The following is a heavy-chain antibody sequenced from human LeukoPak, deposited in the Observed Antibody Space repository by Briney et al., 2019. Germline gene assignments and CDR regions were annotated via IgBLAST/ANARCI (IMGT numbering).Heavy chain of an antibody. CDR3: AREKKVTTRKNWFDP. D-gene: IGHD4-17*01. J-gene: IGHJ5*02. V-gene: IGHV1-46*01. Sequence: ASVKVSCKAFGYTFTSNYMHWVRQAPGQGPEWMGVISPSGGSTTYAQKFQGRVTLTRDMSTSTDYLELSSLRSEDTAVYYCAREKKVTTRKNWFDPWGQGTLVTVSS. CDR1: GYTFTSNY. CDR2: ISPSGGST.